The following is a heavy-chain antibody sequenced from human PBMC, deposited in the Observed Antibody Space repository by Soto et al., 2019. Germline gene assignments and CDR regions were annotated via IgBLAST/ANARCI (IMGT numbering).Heavy chain of an antibody. CDR1: GFTFSSYA. V-gene: IGHV3-23*01. CDR2: ISGSGGST. J-gene: IGHJ6*02. CDR3: AKVMTVAGRNYYYYGMDV. Sequence: GGSLRLSCAASGFTFSSYAMGWVRQAPGKXLEWVSAISGSGGSTYYADSVKGRFTISRDNSKNTLYLQMNSLRAEDTAVYYCAKVMTVAGRNYYYYGMDVWGQGTTVTVSS. D-gene: IGHD6-19*01.